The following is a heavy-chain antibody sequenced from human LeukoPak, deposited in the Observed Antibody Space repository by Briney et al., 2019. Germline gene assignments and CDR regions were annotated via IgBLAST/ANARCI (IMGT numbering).Heavy chain of an antibody. V-gene: IGHV3-48*01. CDR3: ARVGSYGMDV. CDR1: GFTFSSYN. J-gene: IGHJ6*02. CDR2: ISTSSNTI. Sequence: GGSLRLSCAASGFTFSSYNMDWVRQAPGKGLEWVSYISTSSNTIYYADSVKGRFTISRDNAKNSLYLQMNDLRAEDTAVYYCARVGSYGMDVWGQGTTVTVSS. D-gene: IGHD3-10*01.